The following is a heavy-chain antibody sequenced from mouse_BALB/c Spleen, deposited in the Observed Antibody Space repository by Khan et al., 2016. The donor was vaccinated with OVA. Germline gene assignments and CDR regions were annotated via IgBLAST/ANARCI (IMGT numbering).Heavy chain of an antibody. CDR2: ISPGGSYT. J-gene: IGHJ3*01. Sequence: EVQLLESGAGLVRPGGSVKLSCEASGYSFTSYSMSWVSQSPGKRLEWVGTISPGGSYTNYQHSFKGRATITGDKSSTTTYLQMSSLKSEDTAMYYCVRHRAYYGSDAWFDYWGQGTLVTVS. D-gene: IGHD1-1*01. V-gene: IGHV5-9-3*01. CDR3: VRHRAYYGSDAWFDY. CDR1: GYSFTSYS.